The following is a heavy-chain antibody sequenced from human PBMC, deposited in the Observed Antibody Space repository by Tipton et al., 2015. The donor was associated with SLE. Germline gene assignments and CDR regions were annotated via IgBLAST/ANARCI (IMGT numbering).Heavy chain of an antibody. V-gene: IGHV3-74*01. CDR3: AREVEDTTDWYFDL. CDR2: INSDGSST. Sequence: SLRLSCVASGFTFSRNWMHWVRQAPGKGLVWLSRINSDGSSTIYSDVVKGRFTMSRDNAKNTLFLEMDSLRAEDTAVYYCAREVEDTTDWYFDLWGRGTLVTVSS. CDR1: GFTFSRNW. D-gene: IGHD2-15*01. J-gene: IGHJ2*01.